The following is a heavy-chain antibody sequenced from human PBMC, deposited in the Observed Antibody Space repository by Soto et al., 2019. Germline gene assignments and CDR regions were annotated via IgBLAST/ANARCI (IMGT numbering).Heavy chain of an antibody. CDR1: GYSFTSYW. Sequence: EVQLVQSGAEVKKPGESLKISCKGSGYSFTSYWIAWVRQMPGRGLEWMGIIYPGDSRTRYSPSFEGQVTISADKSISTAYRQCSSLKASDTAMYYCFRDLAYGGNSDWFDPLGQGTLVTVSS. CDR3: FRDLAYGGNSDWFDP. D-gene: IGHD2-21*02. V-gene: IGHV5-51*01. CDR2: IYPGDSRT. J-gene: IGHJ5*02.